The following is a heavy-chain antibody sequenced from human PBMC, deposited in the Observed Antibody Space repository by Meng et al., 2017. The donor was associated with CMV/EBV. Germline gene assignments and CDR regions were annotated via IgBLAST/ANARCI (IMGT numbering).Heavy chain of an antibody. J-gene: IGHJ4*02. D-gene: IGHD4-23*01. Sequence: SQTLSLTCAVHGGSLSGYYWSWFRQPPGKGLEWIGEINHSGSTNYNPSLKSRVTISVDTSKNQFSLKLSSVTAADTAVYYCASSTVVTDLDYWGQGTLVTVSS. CDR3: ASSTVVTDLDY. V-gene: IGHV4-34*01. CDR2: INHSGST. CDR1: GGSLSGYY.